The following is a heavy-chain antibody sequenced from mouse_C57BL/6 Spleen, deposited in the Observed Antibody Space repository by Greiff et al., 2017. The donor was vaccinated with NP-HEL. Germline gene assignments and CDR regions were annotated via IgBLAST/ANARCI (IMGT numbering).Heavy chain of an antibody. CDR2: ISGGGGKT. D-gene: IGHD1-1*01. CDR3: ARHGENYYGSPFDY. Sequence: EVKLMESGGGLVKPGGSLKLSCAASGFTFSSYTMSWVRKTPEKRLEWVATISGGGGKTYYPDSVKVRFTIARDNAKNSLYLQMSRLRSEDTALYYFARHGENYYGSPFDYWGQGTTLTVSS. CDR1: GFTFSSYT. J-gene: IGHJ2*01. V-gene: IGHV5-9*01.